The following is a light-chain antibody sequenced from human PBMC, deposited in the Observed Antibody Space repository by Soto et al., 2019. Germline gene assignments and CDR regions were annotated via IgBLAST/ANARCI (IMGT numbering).Light chain of an antibody. J-gene: IGKJ2*01. CDR3: QQYASSPAT. CDR1: QSVTSNY. Sequence: EIVLTQSPGTLSLSPGERATLSCRASQSVTSNYLAWYQQKPGQAPGLLIYGASSRATGSPDRFSGSGSGTDFTLTISRLEPEDFAVYYCQQYASSPATFGQGTKLEIK. V-gene: IGKV3-20*01. CDR2: GAS.